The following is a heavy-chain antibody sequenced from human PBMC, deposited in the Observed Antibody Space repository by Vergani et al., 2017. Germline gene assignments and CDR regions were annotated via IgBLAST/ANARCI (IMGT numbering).Heavy chain of an antibody. V-gene: IGHV3-30*02. J-gene: IGHJ4*02. CDR3: AKAPFADFGYFHY. Sequence: QVQLVESGGGVVQPGGSLRLSCAASGFTFSGHGMQWVRQAPGKGLEWVAFIRNDEITRKYSDSVKCRFTISRDNSINTVYLQMQSLSAEDTAVYYCAKAPFADFGYFHYWGRGTLVSVSS. D-gene: IGHD4/OR15-4a*01. CDR2: IRNDEITR. CDR1: GFTFSGHG.